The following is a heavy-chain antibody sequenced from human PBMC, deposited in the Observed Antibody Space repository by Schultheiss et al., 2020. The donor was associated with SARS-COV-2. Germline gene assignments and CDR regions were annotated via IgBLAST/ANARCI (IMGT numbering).Heavy chain of an antibody. CDR3: AKPVGYCSSTSCYTGASDAFDI. CDR2: INSDGSST. J-gene: IGHJ3*02. Sequence: GGSLRLSCAASGFTFSSYWMHWVRQAPGKGLVWVSRINSDGSSTSYADSVKGRFTISRDNAKNTLYLQMNSLRAEDTAVYYCAKPVGYCSSTSCYTGASDAFDIWGQGTMVTVSS. D-gene: IGHD2-2*02. CDR1: GFTFSSYW. V-gene: IGHV3-74*01.